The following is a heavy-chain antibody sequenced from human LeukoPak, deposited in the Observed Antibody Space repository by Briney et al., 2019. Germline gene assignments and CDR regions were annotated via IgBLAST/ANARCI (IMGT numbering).Heavy chain of an antibody. V-gene: IGHV1-18*01. CDR1: GGTFSSYA. CDR2: ISAYNGNT. CDR3: ARDNNGYFDWSTNYGYFDY. Sequence: PGASVKVSCKASGGTFSSYAISWVRQAPGQGLEWMGWISAYNGNTNYAQKLQGRVTMTTDTSTSTAYMELRSLRSDDTAVYYCARDNNGYFDWSTNYGYFDYWGQGTLVTVSS. J-gene: IGHJ4*02. D-gene: IGHD3-9*01.